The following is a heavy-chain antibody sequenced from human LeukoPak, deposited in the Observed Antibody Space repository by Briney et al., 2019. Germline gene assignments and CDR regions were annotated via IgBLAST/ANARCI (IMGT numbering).Heavy chain of an antibody. D-gene: IGHD2-2*01. V-gene: IGHV1-18*01. CDR3: ARGTLYCSSTSCYPDAFDI. J-gene: IGHJ3*02. CDR1: SYTFTSYG. CDR2: ISAYNGNT. Sequence: ASVKVSCNASSYTFTSYGISWVRQAPGQGLEWMGWISAYNGNTNYAQKLQGRVTMTTDTSTSTAYMELRSLRSDDTAVYYCARGTLYCSSTSCYPDAFDIWGQGTMVTVSS.